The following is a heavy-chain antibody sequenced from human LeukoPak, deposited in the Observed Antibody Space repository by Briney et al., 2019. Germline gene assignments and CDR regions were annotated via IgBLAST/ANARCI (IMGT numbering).Heavy chain of an antibody. V-gene: IGHV4-34*01. CDR2: INHSGST. D-gene: IGHD3-22*01. CDR1: GGSFGGYY. Sequence: SETLSLTCAVYGGSFGGYYWSWIRQPPGKGLEWIGEINHSGSTNYNPSLKSRVTISVDTSKNQFSLKLSSVTAADTAVYYCARIVITPRFDPWGQGTLVTVSS. CDR3: ARIVITPRFDP. J-gene: IGHJ5*02.